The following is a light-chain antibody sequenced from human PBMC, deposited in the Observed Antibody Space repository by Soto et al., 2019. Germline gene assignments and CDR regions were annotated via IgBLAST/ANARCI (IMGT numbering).Light chain of an antibody. CDR1: SANIGSNT. CDR3: AAWDDSLIGYV. J-gene: IGLJ1*01. CDR2: SNN. Sequence: QSVLTQPPSASGTPGQRVTISCSVSSANIGSNTVNWYQQLPGTAPKLLIYSNNQRPSGVPDRFSGSKTGTSASLAISGLQSGDEADYCCAAWDDSLIGYVFGPGTKLTVL. V-gene: IGLV1-44*01.